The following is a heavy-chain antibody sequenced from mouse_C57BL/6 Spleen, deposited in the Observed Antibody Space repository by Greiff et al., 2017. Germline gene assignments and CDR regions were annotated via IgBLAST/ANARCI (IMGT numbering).Heavy chain of an antibody. V-gene: IGHV1-81*01. CDR1: GYTFTSYG. CDR2: IYPRSGNT. CDR3: AREKTSSSWYFDV. J-gene: IGHJ1*03. Sequence: QVQLKESGAELARPGASVKLSCKASGYTFTSYGISWVKQRTGQGLEWIGEIYPRSGNTYYNEKFKGKATLTADKSSSTAYMELRSLTSEDSAVYFCAREKTSSSWYFDVWGTGTTLTVSS.